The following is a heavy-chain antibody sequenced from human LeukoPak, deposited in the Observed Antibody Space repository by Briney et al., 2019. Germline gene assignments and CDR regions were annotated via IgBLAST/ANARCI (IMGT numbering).Heavy chain of an antibody. D-gene: IGHD3-10*01. CDR3: ARVYGSGSYYNGYYYYYMDV. V-gene: IGHV4-39*01. Sequence: ASETLSLTCTVSGGSISSSSYYWGWIRQPPGKGLEWIGSIYCSGSTYYNPSLKSRVTISVDTSKNQFSLKLSSVTAADTAVYYCARVYGSGSYYNGYYYYYMDVWGKGTTVTISS. J-gene: IGHJ6*03. CDR2: IYCSGST. CDR1: GGSISSSSYY.